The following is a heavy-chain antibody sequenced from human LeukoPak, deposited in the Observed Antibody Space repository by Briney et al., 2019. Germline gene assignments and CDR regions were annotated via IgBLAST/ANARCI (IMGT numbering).Heavy chain of an antibody. D-gene: IGHD6-19*01. CDR2: ITRSSSYI. CDR1: GFTVSSNY. CDR3: ARDLREAVAGTPDYYYYGMDV. Sequence: GGSLRLSCAASGFTVSSNYMSWVRQAPGKGLEWVSSITRSSSYIYYVDSVKGRFAISRDNAKNSVYLQMNSLRAEDTAVYYCARDLREAVAGTPDYYYYGMDVWGQGTTVTVSS. V-gene: IGHV3-21*01. J-gene: IGHJ6*02.